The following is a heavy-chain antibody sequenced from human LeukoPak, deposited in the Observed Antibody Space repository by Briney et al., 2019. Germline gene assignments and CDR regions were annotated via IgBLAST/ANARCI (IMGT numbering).Heavy chain of an antibody. Sequence: ASVKVSCTASGYTFTNYYIHSVRQTPGQGLEWMGIINPSGGSTSYAQKFQGRVTMTTDTSTRTVYMELSSLRSEDTAVYYCARGRRGGYSRWFDTWGQGNLVTVSS. J-gene: IGHJ5*02. CDR1: GYTFTNYY. CDR2: INPSGGST. V-gene: IGHV1-46*01. D-gene: IGHD3-22*01. CDR3: ARGRRGGYSRWFDT.